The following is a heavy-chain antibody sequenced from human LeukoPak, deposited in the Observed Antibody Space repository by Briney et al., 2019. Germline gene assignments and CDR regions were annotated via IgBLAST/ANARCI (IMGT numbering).Heavy chain of an antibody. CDR2: ISGSGDNT. Sequence: GGSLGLSCVASGFTFSSYAMSWVRQAPGKGLEWVSAISGSGDNTYYADSVKGRFTVSRDNSKNTLYLQMNSLRAEDTAVYYCAKSGGSYPYYFDYWGQGTLVTVSS. J-gene: IGHJ4*02. CDR1: GFTFSSYA. V-gene: IGHV3-23*01. CDR3: AKSGGSYPYYFDY. D-gene: IGHD1-26*01.